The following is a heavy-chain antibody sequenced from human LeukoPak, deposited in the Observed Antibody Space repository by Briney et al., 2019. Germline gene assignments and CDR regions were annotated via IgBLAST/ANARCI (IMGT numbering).Heavy chain of an antibody. D-gene: IGHD4-17*01. CDR1: GFTFGDYA. Sequence: GGSLRLSCTASGFTFGDYAMSWVRQAPGKGLEWVGFIRSKAYGGTTEYAASVKGRFTISRDNSKNTLYLQMNSLRAEDTAVYYCAKDCGGTTVTMDVWGKGTTVTVSS. CDR2: IRSKAYGGTT. V-gene: IGHV3-49*04. CDR3: AKDCGGTTVTMDV. J-gene: IGHJ6*04.